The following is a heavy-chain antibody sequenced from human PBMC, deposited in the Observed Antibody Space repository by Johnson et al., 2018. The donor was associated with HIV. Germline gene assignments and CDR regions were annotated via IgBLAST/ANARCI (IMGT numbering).Heavy chain of an antibody. V-gene: IGHV3-30*02. CDR2: MWYDGSNK. CDR3: AKDRDLNYDFWSGSDDAFDI. J-gene: IGHJ3*02. D-gene: IGHD3-3*01. Sequence: VQLVESGGGVVQPGGSLRLSCAASGFIFSTYGMHWVRQAPGKGLEWVAVMWYDGSNKYYADSVKGRFTISRDNSKNTLYLQMNSLRAEDTAVYYCAKDRDLNYDFWSGSDDAFDIWGQGTMVTVSS. CDR1: GFIFSTYG.